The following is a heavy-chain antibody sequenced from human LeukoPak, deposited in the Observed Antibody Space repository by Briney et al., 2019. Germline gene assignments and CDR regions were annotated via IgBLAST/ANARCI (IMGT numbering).Heavy chain of an antibody. J-gene: IGHJ4*02. CDR3: ARDLTGPYDH. CDR2: INVEGDYI. V-gene: IGHV3-74*01. Sequence: AGSLRLSCAASGFSVSGFWMHWVRQAPGKELVWVARINVEGDYIDYAESVRGRFTISRDSAKNTLYLQMNSVRAEDTAVYSCARDLTGPYDHWGQGTLVTVSS. D-gene: IGHD3-22*01. CDR1: GFSVSGFW.